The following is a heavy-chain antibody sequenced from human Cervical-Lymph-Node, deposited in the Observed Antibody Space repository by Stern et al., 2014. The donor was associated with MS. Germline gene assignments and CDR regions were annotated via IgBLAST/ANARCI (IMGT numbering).Heavy chain of an antibody. V-gene: IGHV1-8*02. CDR2: MNPSTGYT. Sequence: VQLVESGAEVKKPGASVKVSCKASGYSFTDYDITWVRQATGQGLEWMGWMNPSTGYTGYGQKFQGRVAMTRNTSISTAYMELSSLTSDDTAIDYCVKAYAWERNWFDPWGQGTRVTVSS. J-gene: IGHJ5*02. CDR1: GYSFTDYD. CDR3: VKAYAWERNWFDP. D-gene: IGHD1-26*01.